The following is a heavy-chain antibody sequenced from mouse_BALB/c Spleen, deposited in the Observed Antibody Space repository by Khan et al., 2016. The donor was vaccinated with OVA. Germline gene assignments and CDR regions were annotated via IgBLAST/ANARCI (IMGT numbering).Heavy chain of an antibody. CDR2: INPSNGGT. J-gene: IGHJ3*01. CDR1: GYTFTSYY. V-gene: IGHV1S81*02. CDR3: TRRGDGGFAY. Sequence: QVQLQQSGAELVKPGASVKLSCKASGYTFTSYYMYWVKQRPGQGLEWIGEINPSNGGTNFNEKFKSKATLTVDKSSSTAYMQLSSLTSEYSAVQYCTRRGDGGFAYRGQGTLVTVSA.